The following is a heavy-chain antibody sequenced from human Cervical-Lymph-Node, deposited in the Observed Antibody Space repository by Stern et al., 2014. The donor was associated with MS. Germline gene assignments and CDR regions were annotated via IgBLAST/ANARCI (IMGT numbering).Heavy chain of an antibody. CDR3: ARLSYSGSFDAFDI. D-gene: IGHD1-26*01. Sequence: EVQLVESGAEVKKPGESLKISCKGSGYSFTSYWNCWVRLLPGQGLGRQGVIYPGESDTRHSPSSQGRVTISADKSISTAYLQWSSLKASDTAMYYCARLSYSGSFDAFDIWGQGTMVTVSS. V-gene: IGHV5-51*01. CDR1: GYSFTSYW. CDR2: IYPGESDT. J-gene: IGHJ3*02.